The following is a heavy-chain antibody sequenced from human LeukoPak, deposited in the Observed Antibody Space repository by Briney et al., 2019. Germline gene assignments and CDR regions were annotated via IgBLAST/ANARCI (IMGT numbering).Heavy chain of an antibody. CDR2: IYCSGST. V-gene: IGHV4-59*01. CDR1: GGSISSYY. CDR3: ARDYGDYFDY. D-gene: IGHD4-17*01. Sequence: SETLSLTCTVSGGSISSYYWSWIRQPPGKGLEWIGYIYCSGSTNYNPSLKSRVTISLDTSQNQFSLKLSSVTAADTAVYFCARDYGDYFDYWGQGTLVTVSS. J-gene: IGHJ4*02.